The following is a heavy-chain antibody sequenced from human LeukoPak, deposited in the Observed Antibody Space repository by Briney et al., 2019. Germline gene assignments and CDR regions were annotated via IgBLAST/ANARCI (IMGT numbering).Heavy chain of an antibody. V-gene: IGHV1-2*02. J-gene: IGHJ5*02. CDR1: GYTFTGYC. CDR3: ARSPPLNDFWSGLNWFDP. CDR2: INPNSGGT. D-gene: IGHD3-3*01. Sequence: GASVKVSCKASGYTFTGYCMHWVRQAPGQGLEWMGWINPNSGGTNYAQKFQGRVTMTRDTSISTAYMELSRLRSDDTAVYYCARSPPLNDFWSGLNWFDPWGQGTLVTVSS.